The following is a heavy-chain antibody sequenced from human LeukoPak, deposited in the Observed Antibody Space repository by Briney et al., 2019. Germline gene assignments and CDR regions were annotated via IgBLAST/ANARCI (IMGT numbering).Heavy chain of an antibody. CDR2: INHSGST. CDR3: ARGIRDGYNDYFDY. V-gene: IGHV4-34*01. D-gene: IGHD5-24*01. J-gene: IGHJ4*02. CDR1: GGSFSGYY. Sequence: SETLSLTCAVYGGSFSGYYWSWIRQPPGKGLEWIGEINHSGSTNYNPSLKTRVTISVDTSKNQFSLKLSSVTAADTAVYYCARGIRDGYNDYFDYWGQGTLVTVYS.